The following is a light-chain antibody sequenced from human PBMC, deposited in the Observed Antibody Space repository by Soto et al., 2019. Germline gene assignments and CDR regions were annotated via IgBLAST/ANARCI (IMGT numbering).Light chain of an antibody. J-gene: IGKJ1*01. V-gene: IGKV1-39*01. Sequence: DIHMSQSPSSLSASVGYRFTITCRASQSISSYLNWYQQKPGKAPKLLIYAASSLQSGVPSRFSGSGSGTDFTLTISSLQPEDFETYYCQQSYSNPRTFGQGTKVDI. CDR1: QSISSY. CDR2: AAS. CDR3: QQSYSNPRT.